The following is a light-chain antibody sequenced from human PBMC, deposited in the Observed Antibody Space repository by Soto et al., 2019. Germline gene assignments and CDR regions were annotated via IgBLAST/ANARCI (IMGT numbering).Light chain of an antibody. V-gene: IGLV2-11*01. CDR3: CSYVGNYAWL. CDR2: DVT. J-gene: IGLJ3*02. CDR1: RLDVGGYNY. Sequence: QSALTQPASVSGSPGQSITISCTGTRLDVGGYNYVSWYQQHPGKAPKLIIYDVTKRPSGVPDRFSGSKSGNTASLTISGLQAEDEADYYCCSYVGNYAWLFGGGTKVTVL.